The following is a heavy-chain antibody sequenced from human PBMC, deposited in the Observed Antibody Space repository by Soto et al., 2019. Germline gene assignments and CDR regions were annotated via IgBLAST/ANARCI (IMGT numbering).Heavy chain of an antibody. CDR3: AKELLLTTISTVGD. CDR1: GFIFSTYG. D-gene: IGHD4-17*01. Sequence: QVQLVESGGGVVQPGRSLRLSCAASGFIFSTYGMHWVRQAPGKGLEWLSVISYDGNNKYYADSVKGRFTISRDNSKKTLWLQMDSVRAGDTAVYYCAKELLLTTISTVGDGGQGALVTVSS. J-gene: IGHJ4*02. V-gene: IGHV3-30*18. CDR2: ISYDGNNK.